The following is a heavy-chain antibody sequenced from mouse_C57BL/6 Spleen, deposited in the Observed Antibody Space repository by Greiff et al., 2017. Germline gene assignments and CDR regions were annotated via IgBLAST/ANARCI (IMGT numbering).Heavy chain of an antibody. Sequence: QVQLQQPGAELVKPGASVKLSCKASGYTFTSYWMQWVKQRPGQGLEWIGEIDPSDSYTNYNQKFKGKATLTVDTSSSTAYMQLSSLTSEDSAVYYCARSIKVGAMDYWGQGTSVTVSS. D-gene: IGHD1-1*01. V-gene: IGHV1-50*01. J-gene: IGHJ4*01. CDR1: GYTFTSYW. CDR3: ARSIKVGAMDY. CDR2: IDPSDSYT.